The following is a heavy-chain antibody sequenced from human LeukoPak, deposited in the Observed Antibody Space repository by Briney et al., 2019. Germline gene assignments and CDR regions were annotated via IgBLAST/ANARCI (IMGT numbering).Heavy chain of an antibody. CDR1: GFTFSSYG. Sequence: GRSLRLSCAASGFTFSSYGMHWVRQAPGKGLEWVAVISYDGSNKYYADSVKGRFTISRDNSKNTLYLQMNSLRAEDTAVYYCARDRDYYDSSGYYYYWGQGTLVSVSS. D-gene: IGHD3-22*01. CDR2: ISYDGSNK. CDR3: ARDRDYYDSSGYYYY. V-gene: IGHV3-30*03. J-gene: IGHJ4*02.